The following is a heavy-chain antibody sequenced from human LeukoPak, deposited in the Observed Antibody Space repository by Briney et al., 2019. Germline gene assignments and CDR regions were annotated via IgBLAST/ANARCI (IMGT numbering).Heavy chain of an antibody. CDR1: RFTHRDYW. CDR3: ARGWGEKGRCRGGTCNNPEFDY. V-gene: IGHV3-7*01. D-gene: IGHD2-15*01. J-gene: IGHJ4*02. CDR2: IKGRGSEK. Sequence: PGGSLRLSFVVSRFTHRDYWMNWVRPAPGKGLEGVANIKGRGSEKYYLHSVKGGSTLSRHNSWNTLYLHVNSLPDEDTAVYYCARGWGEKGRCRGGTCNNPEFDYWGQGALVIVSS.